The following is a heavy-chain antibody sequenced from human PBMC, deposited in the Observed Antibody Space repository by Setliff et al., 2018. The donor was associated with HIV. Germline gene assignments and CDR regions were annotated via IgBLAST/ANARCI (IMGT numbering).Heavy chain of an antibody. CDR1: GYTFTSYY. CDR3: ARDPAPSSSASYFQH. J-gene: IGHJ1*01. CDR2: INPSSGGT. D-gene: IGHD6-6*01. V-gene: IGHV1-46*01. Sequence: ASVKVSCKASGYTFTSYYMHWVRQATGQGLEWMGIINPSSGGTTYAQKFQARVTMTRDTSTSTVYMELSSLRSEETAVYYCARDPAPSSSASYFQHWGQGTPVTVSS.